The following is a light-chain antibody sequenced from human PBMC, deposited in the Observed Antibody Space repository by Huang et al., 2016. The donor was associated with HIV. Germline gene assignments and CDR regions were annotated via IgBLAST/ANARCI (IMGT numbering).Light chain of an antibody. CDR3: QQRSNWPPYT. CDR2: DTS. J-gene: IGKJ2*01. Sequence: EVVLTQSPATLSLSPGDSATLSCRASQSISNYLAWYQQKPGQAPRRLIYDTSTRATGVPPRFSGSGFATDFTLTISSLEPEDFAVYHCQQRSNWPPYTFGQGTKLEIK. CDR1: QSISNY. V-gene: IGKV3-11*01.